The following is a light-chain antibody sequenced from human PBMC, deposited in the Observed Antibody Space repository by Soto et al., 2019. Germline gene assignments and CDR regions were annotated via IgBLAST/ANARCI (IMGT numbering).Light chain of an antibody. CDR1: QSISVH. CDR2: SAS. CDR3: QQSYITPYT. V-gene: IGKV1-39*01. Sequence: DLQMTQSPSSLSASVGDTVTITCRASQSISVHLNWYQQKPGKVPKLLIYSASNLHSVVPSRFSGSVSETDFALTISSLQPEDFATYYCQQSYITPYTFGQGTRLEIK. J-gene: IGKJ2*01.